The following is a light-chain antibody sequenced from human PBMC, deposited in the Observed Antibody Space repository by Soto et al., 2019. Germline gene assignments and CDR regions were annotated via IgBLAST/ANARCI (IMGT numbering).Light chain of an antibody. J-gene: IGKJ3*01. CDR3: HQCETLPYS. Sequence: IQMTQSPSSVSSSVGDTVTLSCQTSHGVSGWLAWYQQKPGKAPTLLIYTVSNLQSGVPSRFSGSGSGTDFNLHSPILQPEDFATYFCHQCETLPYSFGLGTKVEVK. V-gene: IGKV1-12*01. CDR1: HGVSGW. CDR2: TVS.